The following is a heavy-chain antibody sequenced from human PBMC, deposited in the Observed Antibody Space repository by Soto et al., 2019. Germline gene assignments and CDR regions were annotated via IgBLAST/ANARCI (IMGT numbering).Heavy chain of an antibody. CDR3: ARDLPGYCTTTDCYSYFDY. Sequence: GGSLRLSCAVSGFTFTSYSMSWVRQAPGEWLEWAANIQQDGSEKYYVDSVKGRFTISRDNAKNSLYLQMNSLRAEDTAVYYCARDLPGYCTTTDCYSYFDYWGQGXLVTVYS. D-gene: IGHD2-2*02. J-gene: IGHJ4*02. V-gene: IGHV3-7*03. CDR1: GFTFTSYS. CDR2: IQQDGSEK.